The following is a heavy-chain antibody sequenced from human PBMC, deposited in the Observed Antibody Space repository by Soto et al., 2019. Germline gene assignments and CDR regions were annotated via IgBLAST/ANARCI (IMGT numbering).Heavy chain of an antibody. CDR3: ARGSKDSYTGSRIFDF. CDR2: ITDTGGDA. J-gene: IGHJ4*02. V-gene: IGHV3-23*01. D-gene: IGHD3-10*01. Sequence: PWGSLGLCCVTSGITFGIRAMSWVRQAPGGGLEWVSTITDTGGDAKYADSVRGRFTISRDNSKKTLYLQMSSLRADDSAVYFCARGSKDSYTGSRIFDFWGRGTLVTVS. CDR1: GITFGIRA.